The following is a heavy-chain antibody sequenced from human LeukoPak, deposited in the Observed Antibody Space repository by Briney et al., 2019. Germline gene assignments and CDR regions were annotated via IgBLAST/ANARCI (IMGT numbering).Heavy chain of an antibody. CDR3: ARDQTMVRGVIGAFDI. D-gene: IGHD3-10*01. V-gene: IGHV4-4*02. CDR2: IYHSGST. CDR1: GGSISSSNW. J-gene: IGHJ3*02. Sequence: SETLSLTCAVSGGSISSSNWWSWVRQPPGKGLEWIGEIYHSGSTNYNPSLKSRVTISVDKSKNQFSLKLSSVTAADTAVYYCARDQTMVRGVIGAFDIWGQGTMVTVSS.